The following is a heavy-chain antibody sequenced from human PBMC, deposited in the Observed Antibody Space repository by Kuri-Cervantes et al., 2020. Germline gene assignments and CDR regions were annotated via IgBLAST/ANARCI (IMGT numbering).Heavy chain of an antibody. J-gene: IGHJ4*02. CDR1: GYSFTSYW. V-gene: IGHV5-51*01. D-gene: IGHD5-12*01. CDR3: ARPYSGYVSYFDY. Sequence: GGSLRLSCKGSGYSFTSYWIGWVRQMPGKGLEWMGIIYPGDSDTRYSPSFQGQVTISADKSISTAYLQRSSLKASDTAMHYCARPYSGYVSYFDYWGQGTLVTVSS. CDR2: IYPGDSDT.